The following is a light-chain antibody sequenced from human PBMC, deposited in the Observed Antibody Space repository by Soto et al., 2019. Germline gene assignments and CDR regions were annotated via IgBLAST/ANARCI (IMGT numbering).Light chain of an antibody. CDR1: QSVSSN. V-gene: IGKV3-15*01. J-gene: IGKJ4*01. CDR2: GAS. Sequence: EIVMTQSPATLSVSPGERATLSCRASQSVSSNLAWYQQKPGQAPRLLIYGASTRATGIPARFSGSGSGTELTLTISSLQSEHFAVYYCQQYNNWPPLTFGGGTKVEIK. CDR3: QQYNNWPPLT.